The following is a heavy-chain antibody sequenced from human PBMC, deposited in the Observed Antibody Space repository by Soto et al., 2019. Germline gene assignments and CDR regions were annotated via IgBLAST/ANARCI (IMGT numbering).Heavy chain of an antibody. CDR1: GYTFTSYA. Sequence: ASVEVSCKASGYTFTSYAMHWVRQAPGQRLEWMGWINAGNGNTKYSQKFQGRVTITRDTSASTAYMELSSLRSEDTAVYYCARVRRGYYYGSGSYAPFDPWGQGTLVTVSS. CDR3: ARVRRGYYYGSGSYAPFDP. CDR2: INAGNGNT. D-gene: IGHD3-10*01. J-gene: IGHJ5*02. V-gene: IGHV1-3*01.